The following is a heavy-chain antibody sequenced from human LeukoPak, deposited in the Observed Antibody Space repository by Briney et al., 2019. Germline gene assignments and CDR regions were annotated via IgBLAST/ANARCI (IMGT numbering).Heavy chain of an antibody. Sequence: ASVKVSCMASGGTFSSYAISWVRQAPGQGLEWMGRIIPILGIANYAQKFQGRVTITADKSTSTAYMELSSLRSEDTAVYYCARLEGYSYGIDYWGQGTLVTVSS. CDR2: IIPILGIA. J-gene: IGHJ4*02. V-gene: IGHV1-69*04. CDR3: ARLEGYSYGIDY. D-gene: IGHD5-18*01. CDR1: GGTFSSYA.